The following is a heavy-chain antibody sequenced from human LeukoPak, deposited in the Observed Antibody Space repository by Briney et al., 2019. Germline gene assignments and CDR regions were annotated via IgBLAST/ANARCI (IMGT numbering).Heavy chain of an antibody. J-gene: IGHJ5*02. CDR3: ARSKVPATGNWFDP. CDR2: INHSGST. CDR1: GGSFSGHY. D-gene: IGHD2-21*02. Sequence: PSETLSLTCAVYGGSFSGHYWSWIRQPPGKGLEWIREINHSGSTNYNPSLKSRVTISVDTSKSQFSLKLSSVTAADTAVYYCARSKVPATGNWFDPWGQGTLVTVSS. V-gene: IGHV4-34*01.